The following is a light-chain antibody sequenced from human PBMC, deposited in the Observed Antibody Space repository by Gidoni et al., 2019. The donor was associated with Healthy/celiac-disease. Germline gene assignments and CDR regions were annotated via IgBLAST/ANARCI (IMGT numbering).Light chain of an antibody. Sequence: EIVMTPSPATLSVSPGERATLSCRASQSVSSNLAWYQQKPGQAPRLLIYGASTRATGIPARFSGSGSGTEFTLTISSLQSEDFAVYYCQQYNNWPGTFGGGTKVEIK. V-gene: IGKV3-15*01. J-gene: IGKJ4*01. CDR2: GAS. CDR3: QQYNNWPGT. CDR1: QSVSSN.